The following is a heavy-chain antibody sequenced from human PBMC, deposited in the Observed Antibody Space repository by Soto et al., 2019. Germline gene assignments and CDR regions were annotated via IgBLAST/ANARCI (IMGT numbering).Heavy chain of an antibody. CDR3: ARDRHDFWSGYKSAPTNYYYGMDV. CDR2: IIPIFGTA. CDR1: GGTFSSYA. J-gene: IGHJ6*02. D-gene: IGHD3-3*01. V-gene: IGHV1-69*13. Sequence: ASVKVSCKAPGGTFSSYAISWVRQAPGQGLEWMGGIIPIFGTANYAQKFQGRVTITADESTSTAYMELSSLRSEDTAVYYCARDRHDFWSGYKSAPTNYYYGMDVWGQGTTVTVSS.